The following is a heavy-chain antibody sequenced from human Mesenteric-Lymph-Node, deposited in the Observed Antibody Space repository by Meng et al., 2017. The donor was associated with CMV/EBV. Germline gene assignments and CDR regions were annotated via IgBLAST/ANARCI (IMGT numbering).Heavy chain of an antibody. CDR2: ISGSGGST. CDR3: AKSITIFGVVPGRGFDY. J-gene: IGHJ4*02. Sequence: GGSLRLSCAASGFTFSTYAMTWVRQAPGEGLEWVSAISGSGGSTYYADSVKGRFTISRDNSKNTLYLQMDSLRPEDTAMYYCAKSITIFGVVPGRGFDYWGQGTLVTVSS. V-gene: IGHV3-23*01. CDR1: GFTFSTYA. D-gene: IGHD3-3*01.